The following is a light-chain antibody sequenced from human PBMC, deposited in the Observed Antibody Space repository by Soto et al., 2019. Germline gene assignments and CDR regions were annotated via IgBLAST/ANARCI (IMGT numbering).Light chain of an antibody. CDR3: QQYDSSPQT. CDR1: QSVNSNF. V-gene: IGKV3-20*01. CDR2: GAS. Sequence: EIVLTQSPGTLSLSPGDRATLSCRASQSVNSNFLAWYQQKPGQAPRLPIYGASSRATGIPDTFSGSGSGTDFTLTISRLEPEDFAVYYCQQYDSSPQTFGGGTKVDIK. J-gene: IGKJ4*01.